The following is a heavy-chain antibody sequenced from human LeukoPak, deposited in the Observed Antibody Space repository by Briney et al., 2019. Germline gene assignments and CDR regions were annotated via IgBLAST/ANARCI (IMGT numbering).Heavy chain of an antibody. D-gene: IGHD3-10*01. V-gene: IGHV4-61*02. CDR3: ARTSDNLSSYYI. CDR1: GGSISSGSYY. J-gene: IGHJ4*02. Sequence: SQTLSLTCTVSGGSISSGSYYWSWIRQPAGKGLEWIGRIYTSGSTNYNPSLKSRVTLSVDTSKNQFSLTLNSVTAADTAVYYCARTSDNLSSYYIWGQGTLVTVSS. CDR2: IYTSGST.